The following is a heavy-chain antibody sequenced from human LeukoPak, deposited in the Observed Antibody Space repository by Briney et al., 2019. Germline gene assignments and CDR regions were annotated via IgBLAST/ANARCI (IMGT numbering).Heavy chain of an antibody. CDR3: ARFLSSGWYGWFDP. CDR1: GGSISSYY. D-gene: IGHD6-19*01. V-gene: IGHV4-4*07. J-gene: IGHJ5*02. Sequence: SETLSLTCTVSGGSISSYYWSWIRQPAGKGLEWIGRIYTSGSTNYKPSFESRVTMSVDTSKNQFSLKLSSVTAADTAVYYCARFLSSGWYGWFDPWGQGTLVTVSS. CDR2: IYTSGST.